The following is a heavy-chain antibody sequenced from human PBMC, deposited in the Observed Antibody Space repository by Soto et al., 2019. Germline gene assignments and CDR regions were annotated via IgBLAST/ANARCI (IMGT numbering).Heavy chain of an antibody. CDR2: VSYDERNI. V-gene: IGHV3-30*18. CDR3: AKLLATSLNDY. CDR1: GYTFSTSD. J-gene: IGHJ4*02. Sequence: QPGVSLRLSCVASGYTFSTSDMHWVRQAPGQGLEWVAVVSYDERNIYYADSVKGRFSVSRDNSKNTLFLHMNSLRAEDTAVYFYAKLLATSLNDYSGQAVLVTVS. D-gene: IGHD2-15*01.